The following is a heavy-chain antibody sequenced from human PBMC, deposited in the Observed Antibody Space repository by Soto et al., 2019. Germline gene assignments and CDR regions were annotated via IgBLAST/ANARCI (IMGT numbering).Heavy chain of an antibody. CDR1: EYTFTSYD. CDR2: MNPNSGNT. J-gene: IGHJ5*02. Sequence: QVQMEQSGAEVKKPGGSVKVSCKASEYTFTSYDINWVRQATGQGREWMGWMNPNSGNTGYAQKFQGRVIMTRNTSLSTAYMELTSLTSEDTAVYYCARGFSSPSLNWFDPWGQGTLVNVSS. V-gene: IGHV1-8*02. CDR3: ARGFSSPSLNWFDP. D-gene: IGHD2-2*01.